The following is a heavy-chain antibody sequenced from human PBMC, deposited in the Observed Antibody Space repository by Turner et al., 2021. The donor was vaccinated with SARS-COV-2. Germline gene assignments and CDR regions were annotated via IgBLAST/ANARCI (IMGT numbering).Heavy chain of an antibody. V-gene: IGHV4-39*02. D-gene: IGHD2-21*02. CDR1: GGSISSSSYY. J-gene: IGHJ1*01. CDR3: ARDGGDPPRYFQH. Sequence: QLQLQGSGPGLVKPSETLSLTCTVSGGSISSSSYYWGWIRQPPGKGLEWIGSIYYSGSTYYNPSLKSRVTISVDTSKNQFSLKLSSVTAADTAVYYCARDGGDPPRYFQHWGQGTLVTVSS. CDR2: IYYSGST.